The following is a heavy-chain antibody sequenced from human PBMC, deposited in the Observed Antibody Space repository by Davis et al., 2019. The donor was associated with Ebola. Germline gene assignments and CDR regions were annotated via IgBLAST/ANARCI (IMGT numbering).Heavy chain of an antibody. J-gene: IGHJ5*02. Sequence: PGGSLRLSCAASGFTFSSYSMNWVRQAPGKGLEWVSYISSSSSTIYYADSVKGRFTISRDNAKNSLYLQMNSLRDEDTAVYYCASQYYDYVWGNWFDPWGQGTLGTVSS. V-gene: IGHV3-48*02. CDR1: GFTFSSYS. CDR3: ASQYYDYVWGNWFDP. D-gene: IGHD3-16*01. CDR2: ISSSSSTI.